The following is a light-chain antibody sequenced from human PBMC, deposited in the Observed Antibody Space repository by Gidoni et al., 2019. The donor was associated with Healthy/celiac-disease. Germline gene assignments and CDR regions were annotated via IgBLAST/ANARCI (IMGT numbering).Light chain of an antibody. CDR2: DAS. CDR3: QQRSNWPLT. Sequence: EIVLTQSPATLSLSPGERATLSCRASQSVNSYLAWYQQKPGQAPRLLIYDASNMATGIPARFSGSGSGTDFTLTISSLDPEDFAVYYCQQRSNWPLTFGGGTKVEIK. V-gene: IGKV3-11*01. J-gene: IGKJ4*01. CDR1: QSVNSY.